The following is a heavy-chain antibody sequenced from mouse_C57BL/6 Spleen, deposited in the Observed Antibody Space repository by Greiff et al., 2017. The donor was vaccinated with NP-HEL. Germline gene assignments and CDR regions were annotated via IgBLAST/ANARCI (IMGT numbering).Heavy chain of an antibody. CDR2: INPYNGGT. CDR3: ARGGVYSNYQVAY. V-gene: IGHV1-19*01. CDR1: GYTFTDYY. D-gene: IGHD2-5*01. J-gene: IGHJ3*01. Sequence: EVQLQQSGPVLVKPGASVKMSCKASGYTFTDYYMNWVKQSHGKSLEWIGVINPYNGGTSYNQKFKGKATLTVDKSSSTAYMELNSLTSEDSAVYYCARGGVYSNYQVAYWGQGTLVTVSA.